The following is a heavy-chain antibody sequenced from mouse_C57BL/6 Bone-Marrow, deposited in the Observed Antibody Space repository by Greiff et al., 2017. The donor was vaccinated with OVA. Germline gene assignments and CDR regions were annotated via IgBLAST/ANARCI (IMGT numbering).Heavy chain of an antibody. V-gene: IGHV5-17*01. D-gene: IGHD2-3*01. J-gene: IGHJ2*01. CDR2: LSSGSSTI. CDR3: ARGGYYWDFDY. Sequence: EVKLVESGGGLVKPGGSLKLSCAASGFTFSDYGMHWVRQAPEKGLAWVAYLSSGSSTIYYADTVKGRFTISRDNAKNTLFLQMTSLRSEDTAMYYCARGGYYWDFDYWGQGTTLTVSS. CDR1: GFTFSDYG.